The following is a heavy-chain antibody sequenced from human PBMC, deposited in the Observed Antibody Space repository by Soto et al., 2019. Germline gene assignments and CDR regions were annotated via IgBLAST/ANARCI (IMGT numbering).Heavy chain of an antibody. CDR2: ISAYNGNT. Sequence: ASVKVSCKASGYTFTSYGISWVRQAPGQGLEWMGWISAYNGNTNYAQKLQGRVTMTTDTSTSTAYMELRSLRSDDTAVYYCARDPYPLYCSGGSCYPGLAAYSGQGTLVTVSS. J-gene: IGHJ4*02. CDR3: ARDPYPLYCSGGSCYPGLAAY. CDR1: GYTFTSYG. V-gene: IGHV1-18*01. D-gene: IGHD2-15*01.